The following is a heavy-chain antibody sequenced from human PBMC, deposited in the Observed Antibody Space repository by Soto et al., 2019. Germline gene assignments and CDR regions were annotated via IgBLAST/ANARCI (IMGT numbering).Heavy chain of an antibody. D-gene: IGHD2-15*01. J-gene: IGHJ5*02. CDR1: GGPISSYY. V-gene: IGHV4-59*01. CDR3: ARKISRWWFDP. CDR2: IYYSGST. Sequence: SETLSLTCPVSGGPISSYYWRWIRQPPGKGLEWIGYIYYSGSTNYNPSLKSRVTISVDTSKNQFSLKLSSVTAADTAVYYCARKISRWWFDPWGQGTLVTVSS.